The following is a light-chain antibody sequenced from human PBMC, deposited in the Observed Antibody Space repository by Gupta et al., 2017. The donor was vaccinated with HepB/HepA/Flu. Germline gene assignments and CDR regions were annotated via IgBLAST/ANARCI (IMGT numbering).Light chain of an antibody. V-gene: IGLV1-44*01. CDR1: SSNIGSNT. Sequence: QSVLTQPPSASGTPGQRVTISCSGSSSNIGSNTVNWYQQRPGTAPKLLIYSNNQRPSGVPDRFSGSKSGTSASLAISGLQSEGEADYYCAAWDDSLNGYVFGTGTKVTVL. CDR3: AAWDDSLNGYV. J-gene: IGLJ1*01. CDR2: SNN.